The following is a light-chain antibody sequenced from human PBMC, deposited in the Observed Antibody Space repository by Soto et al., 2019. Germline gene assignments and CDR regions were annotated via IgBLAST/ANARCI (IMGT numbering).Light chain of an antibody. CDR3: QQYNHWPPIT. V-gene: IGKV3-11*01. J-gene: IGKJ5*01. CDR1: QDINTY. CDR2: DAS. Sequence: EVVLTQSPATLSLSPGEKAILSCRASQDINTYLGWYQQKPGQPPRLLIYDASNRASGIPARFSGSGSGTEFTLTISSLQSEDFALYYCQQYNHWPPITFGPGTRLEI.